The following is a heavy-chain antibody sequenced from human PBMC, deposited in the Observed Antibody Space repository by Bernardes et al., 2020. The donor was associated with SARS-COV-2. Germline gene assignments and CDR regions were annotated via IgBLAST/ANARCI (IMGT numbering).Heavy chain of an antibody. CDR2: IYYSGST. J-gene: IGHJ6*02. CDR1: GGSISSSSYY. Sequence: SETLSLTCTVSGGSISSSSYYWGWIRQPPGKGLEWIGSIYYSGSTYYNPSLKSRVTISVDTSKNQFSLKLSSVTAADTAVYYCARQAYCSSTSCYHYYYYYGMDVWGQGTTVTVSS. V-gene: IGHV4-39*01. D-gene: IGHD2-2*01. CDR3: ARQAYCSSTSCYHYYYYYGMDV.